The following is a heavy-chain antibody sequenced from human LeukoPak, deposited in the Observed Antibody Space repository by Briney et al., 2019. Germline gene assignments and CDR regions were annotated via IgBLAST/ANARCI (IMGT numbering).Heavy chain of an antibody. CDR3: AKEDIVVVTKYIHYGMDV. V-gene: IGHV4-4*07. J-gene: IGHJ6*02. Sequence: SETLSLTCIVSGGSVRNYYWTWIRQPAGKGLQWIGHIYTNGTTNYSPSLKSRVTMSVDMSKNQFSLKLTSVTAADTAVYYCAKEDIVVVTKYIHYGMDVWGQGTTVTVSS. CDR1: GGSVRNYY. CDR2: IYTNGTT. D-gene: IGHD2-15*01.